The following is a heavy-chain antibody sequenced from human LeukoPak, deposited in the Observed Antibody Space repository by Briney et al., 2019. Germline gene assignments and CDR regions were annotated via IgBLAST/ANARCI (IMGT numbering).Heavy chain of an antibody. CDR1: GFTFSSYE. D-gene: IGHD5-24*01. V-gene: IGHV3-23*01. Sequence: PGGSLRLSCAASGFTFSSYEMNWVRQAPGKGLEWVSGITGSGGSTYYADSVKGRFTISRDNSKNTVYLQINSLTAEDTAVYFCGRDSRWAQPDYWGHGALVTVSS. J-gene: IGHJ4*03. CDR3: GRDSRWAQPDY. CDR2: ITGSGGST.